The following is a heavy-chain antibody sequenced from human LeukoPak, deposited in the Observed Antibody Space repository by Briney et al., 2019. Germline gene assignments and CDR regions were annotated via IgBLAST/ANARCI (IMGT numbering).Heavy chain of an antibody. CDR2: ITPFNGNT. Sequence: GASVKVSCKASGYTFTYRYLHWVRQAPGQALEWMGWITPFNGNTNYAQKFQDRVTITRDRSMSTAYMELSSLRSEDTAMYYCAHSSGYYSFDYWGQGTLVTVSS. CDR3: AHSSGYYSFDY. CDR1: GYTFTYRY. V-gene: IGHV1-45*02. D-gene: IGHD3-22*01. J-gene: IGHJ4*02.